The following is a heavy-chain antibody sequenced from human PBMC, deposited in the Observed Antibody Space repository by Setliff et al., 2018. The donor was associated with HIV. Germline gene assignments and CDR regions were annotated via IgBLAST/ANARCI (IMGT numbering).Heavy chain of an antibody. J-gene: IGHJ2*01. Sequence: PSETLSLTCAVYGESFNTYFWSWIRQPPGKGLEWIGQINHSGSTNYNPSLRSRVTISIGTSKNQFSLKLSSVTAADTAVYYCAREGSERFFDLWGRGTLVTVSS. CDR3: AREGSERFFDL. V-gene: IGHV4-34*01. CDR2: INHSGST. CDR1: GESFNTYF.